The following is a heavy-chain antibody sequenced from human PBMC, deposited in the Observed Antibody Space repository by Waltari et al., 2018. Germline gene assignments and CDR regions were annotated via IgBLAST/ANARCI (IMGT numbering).Heavy chain of an antibody. V-gene: IGHV4-39*01. Sequence: QLQLQESGPGLVKPSETLSLTCTVSGGSISSSSYYWGWLRQPPGKGLEWIGSIYYSGSTYYNPSLKSRVTISVDTSKNQFSLKLSSVTAADTAVYYCARHGSSGSNYYYYYMDVWGKGTTVTVSS. J-gene: IGHJ6*03. D-gene: IGHD3-22*01. CDR2: IYYSGST. CDR3: ARHGSSGSNYYYYYMDV. CDR1: GGSISSSSYY.